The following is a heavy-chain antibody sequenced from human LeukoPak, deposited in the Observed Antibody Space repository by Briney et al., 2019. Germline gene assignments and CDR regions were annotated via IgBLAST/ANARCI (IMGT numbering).Heavy chain of an antibody. J-gene: IGHJ4*02. V-gene: IGHV1-8*01. CDR3: ARVFRASYYYDSSGYPTFFDY. CDR2: MNPNSGNT. D-gene: IGHD3-22*01. Sequence: ASVKVSCKASGYTFTSYDINWVRQATGQGLEWMGWMNPNSGNTGYAQKFQGRVTMTRDTSISTAYMELSRLRSDDTAVYYCARVFRASYYYDSSGYPTFFDYWGQGTLVTVSS. CDR1: GYTFTSYD.